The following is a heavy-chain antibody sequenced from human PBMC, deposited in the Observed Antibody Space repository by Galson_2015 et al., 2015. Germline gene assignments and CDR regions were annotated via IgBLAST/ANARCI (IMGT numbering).Heavy chain of an antibody. J-gene: IGHJ4*02. Sequence: SLRLSCAASGFTFSSYAMHWVRQAPGKGLEWVAVISYDGSNKYYADSVKGRFTISRDNSKNTLYLQMNSLRAEDTAVYYCARDLWSSGYDHPLPDWGQGTLVTVSS. CDR1: GFTFSSYA. V-gene: IGHV3-30*01. CDR3: ARDLWSSGYDHPLPD. CDR2: ISYDGSNK. D-gene: IGHD5-12*01.